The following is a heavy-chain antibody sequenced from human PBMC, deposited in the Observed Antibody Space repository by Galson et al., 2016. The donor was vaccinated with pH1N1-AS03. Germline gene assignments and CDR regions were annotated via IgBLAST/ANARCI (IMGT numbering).Heavy chain of an antibody. D-gene: IGHD4-17*01. CDR2: IFYNGTT. Sequence: ETLSLTCTVSGGSISSYYWSWIRQPPGKRLGWIGYIFYNGTTNYNPSLKSRVTISVDTSKNQFSLKLTSVTAADTAVYYCARFPDYGDDVGYWGQGTLVTVSS. CDR3: ARFPDYGDDVGY. J-gene: IGHJ4*02. V-gene: IGHV4-59*08. CDR1: GGSISSYY.